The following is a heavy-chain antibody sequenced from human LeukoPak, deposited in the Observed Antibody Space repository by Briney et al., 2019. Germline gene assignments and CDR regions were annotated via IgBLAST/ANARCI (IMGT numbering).Heavy chain of an antibody. Sequence: PSQTLSLTCAVSGGSISSGGFSSSWIRQPPGKGLEWIGYMYQSGSTYYNPSLKSRVTISEDRSKNQFSLKLSSVTAADTAVYYCARCRGYYSTCTFGIWVLGTLVTVSS. CDR1: GGSISSGGFS. CDR2: MYQSGST. V-gene: IGHV4-30-2*01. D-gene: IGHD3-22*01. CDR3: ARCRGYYSTCTFGI. J-gene: IGHJ3*02.